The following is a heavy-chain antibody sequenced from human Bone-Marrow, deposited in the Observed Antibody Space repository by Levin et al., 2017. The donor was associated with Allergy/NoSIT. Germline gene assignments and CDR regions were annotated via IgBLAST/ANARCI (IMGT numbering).Heavy chain of an antibody. CDR1: GFTFTNYA. D-gene: IGHD3-10*01. CDR3: AKDRSTTWSFAFDF. Sequence: QPGGSLRLSCSASGFTFTNYAMSWVRQAPGKGLEWVSTISGSAGSTYYAGSVKGRFTISRDNSKNILYLQMASLRADDTAVYYCAKDRSTTWSFAFDFWAQGTMVTVSS. CDR2: ISGSAGST. V-gene: IGHV3-23*01. J-gene: IGHJ3*01.